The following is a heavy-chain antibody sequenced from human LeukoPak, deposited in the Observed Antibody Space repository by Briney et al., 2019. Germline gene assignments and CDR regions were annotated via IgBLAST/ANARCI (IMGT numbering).Heavy chain of an antibody. J-gene: IGHJ4*02. D-gene: IGHD2-15*01. V-gene: IGHV4-31*03. CDR2: IYYSGST. CDR3: ARAYSDYFDY. CDR1: GGSISSGGYY. Sequence: PSETLSLTCTVSGGSISSGGYYWSWIRQHPGKGLEWIGYIYYSGSTYYNPSLKSRVIISVDTSKNQFSLKLSSVTAADTAVYYCARAYSDYFDYWGQGTLVTVSS.